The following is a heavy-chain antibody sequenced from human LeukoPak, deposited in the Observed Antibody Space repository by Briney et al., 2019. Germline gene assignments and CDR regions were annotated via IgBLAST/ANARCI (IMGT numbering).Heavy chain of an antibody. CDR2: IYYSGST. V-gene: IGHV4-39*01. J-gene: IGHJ4*02. CDR3: ARSSGYYYVFDY. CDR1: GGSISSSSYY. D-gene: IGHD3-22*01. Sequence: PSETLSLTCTVSGGSISSSSYYWGWIRQPPGKGLAWIGSIYYSGSTYYNLSLKSRVTISVDTSKNQFSLRLRSVTAADTAVYYCARSSGYYYVFDYWGQGTLVTVSS.